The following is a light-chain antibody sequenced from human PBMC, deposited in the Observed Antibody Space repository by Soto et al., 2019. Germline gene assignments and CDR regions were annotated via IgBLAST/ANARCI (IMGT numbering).Light chain of an antibody. CDR1: SGDVGGYDY. CDR3: SSYTFSNTLI. V-gene: IGLV2-14*01. CDR2: EVS. Sequence: QSALTQPASVAGSPGQSIRSACTGGSGDVGGYDYVSWYQQHPGKAPKLIIYEVSNRPSGVSSRFSASKSGNTASLTISGLQAEDEADYYCSSYTFSNTLIFGGGTKVTVL. J-gene: IGLJ2*01.